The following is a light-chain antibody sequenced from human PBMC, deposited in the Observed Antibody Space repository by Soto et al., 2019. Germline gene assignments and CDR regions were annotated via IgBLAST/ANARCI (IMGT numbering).Light chain of an antibody. J-gene: IGKJ4*01. CDR1: QTVRNNY. V-gene: IGKV3-20*01. CDR3: QQFSSYPLT. CDR2: DAS. Sequence: EIVLAQSPATLSLSPGERSTLSCSASQTVRNNYLAWYPQKPGQAPRLLIYDASSRATGIPDRFSGGGSGTDFTLTISRLEPEDFAVYYCQQFSSYPLTFGGGTKVDI.